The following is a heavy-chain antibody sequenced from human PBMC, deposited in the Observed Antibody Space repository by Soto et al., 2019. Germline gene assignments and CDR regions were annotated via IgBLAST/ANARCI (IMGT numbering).Heavy chain of an antibody. J-gene: IGHJ3*01. CDR3: ARARLRAVYAFDF. D-gene: IGHD4-17*01. CDR1: GVSITSGAYY. Sequence: NPSETVSLTCTLSGVSITSGAYYWTWVRQHPGKGLEWIGYIYYNGNTYFSPSLKSRLTISIDTSKNQFSLKLSSVTAADTAMYYCARARLRAVYAFDFWGQGTMVTVSS. V-gene: IGHV4-31*03. CDR2: IYYNGNT.